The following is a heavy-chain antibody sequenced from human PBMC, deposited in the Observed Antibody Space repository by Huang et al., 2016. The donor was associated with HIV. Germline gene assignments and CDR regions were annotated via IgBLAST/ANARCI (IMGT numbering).Heavy chain of an antibody. CDR1: GGTCSTYA. CDR2: VIPILCTA. Sequence: QVQLVQSGAEVKKPGSSVKVSCKASGGTCSTYAISWVRQAPGQGLEWMGGVIPILCTASYAQKFQGTVTITADEFTSTAYMELSSLRSEDTALSYCARGRTRSSLYDSYYGLDVWGQGTTVTVSS. D-gene: IGHD6-6*01. CDR3: ARGRTRSSLYDSYYGLDV. V-gene: IGHV1-69*01. J-gene: IGHJ6*02.